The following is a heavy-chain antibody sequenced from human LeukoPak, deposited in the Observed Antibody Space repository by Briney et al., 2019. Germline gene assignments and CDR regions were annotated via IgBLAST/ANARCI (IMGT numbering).Heavy chain of an antibody. CDR2: INHSGST. V-gene: IGHV4-34*01. D-gene: IGHD3-10*01. CDR1: GGSFSGYY. CDR3: ARGLFGDSGSSAIDY. J-gene: IGHJ4*02. Sequence: KPSETLSLTCAVHGGSFSGYYWSWIRQPPGKGLEWIGEINHSGSTNYNPSLKSRVTISVDTSKNQFSLKLSSVTAADTAVYYCARGLFGDSGSSAIDYWGQGTLVTVSS.